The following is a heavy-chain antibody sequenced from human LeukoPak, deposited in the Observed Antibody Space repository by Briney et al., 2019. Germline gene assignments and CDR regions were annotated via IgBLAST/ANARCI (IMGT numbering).Heavy chain of an antibody. CDR3: ARSIRGGSYYYYYYMDV. Sequence: ASVKVSCKASGYTFTSYDINWVRQATGQGLEWMEWMNPNSGNTGYAQKFQGRVTMTRNTSISTAYMELSSLRSEDTAVYYCARSIRGGSYYYYYYMDVWGKGTTVTVSS. D-gene: IGHD1-26*01. J-gene: IGHJ6*03. CDR1: GYTFTSYD. CDR2: MNPNSGNT. V-gene: IGHV1-8*01.